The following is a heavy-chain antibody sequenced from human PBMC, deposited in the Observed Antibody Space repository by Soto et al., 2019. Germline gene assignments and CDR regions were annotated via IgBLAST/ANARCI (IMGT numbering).Heavy chain of an antibody. J-gene: IGHJ5*02. V-gene: IGHV3-74*01. CDR3: ARDPGRIAVAGTGSWFDP. CDR2: INSDGSST. Sequence: GGSLRLSCAASGFTFSSYWMHWVRQAPGKGLVWVSRINSDGSSTSYADSVKGRFTISRDNAKNTLYLQMNSLRAEDTAVYYCARDPGRIAVAGTGSWFDPWGQGTLVTVSS. D-gene: IGHD6-19*01. CDR1: GFTFSSYW.